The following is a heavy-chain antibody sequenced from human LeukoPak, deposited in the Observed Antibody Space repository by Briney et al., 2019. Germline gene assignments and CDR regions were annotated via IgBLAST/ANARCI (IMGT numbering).Heavy chain of an antibody. Sequence: SETLSLTCAVCGGSFSGYYWSWIRQPPGKGLEWIGEINHSGSTNYNPSLKSRVTISVDTSKKQFSLKLSSVTAADTAMYYCASPWGYGSGIWGQGTLVTVSS. V-gene: IGHV4-34*01. CDR1: GGSFSGYY. J-gene: IGHJ4*02. CDR3: ASPWGYGSGI. D-gene: IGHD3-10*01. CDR2: INHSGST.